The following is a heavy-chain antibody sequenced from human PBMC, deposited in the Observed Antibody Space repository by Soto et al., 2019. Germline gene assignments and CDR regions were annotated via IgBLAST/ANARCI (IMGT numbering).Heavy chain of an antibody. CDR2: VFYSGAT. CDR3: ARAGFSYGHLLF. CDR1: GGPIKTGDYY. D-gene: IGHD3-10*01. Sequence: SETLSLTCNVSGGPIKTGDYYWNWIRQPPGKGLEWIGYVFYSGATNYSPSLKSRAAISMDTSKNQFSLSLTSVTTADTAVYYCARAGFSYGHLLFWGQGIRVTVSS. J-gene: IGHJ4*02. V-gene: IGHV4-30-4*01.